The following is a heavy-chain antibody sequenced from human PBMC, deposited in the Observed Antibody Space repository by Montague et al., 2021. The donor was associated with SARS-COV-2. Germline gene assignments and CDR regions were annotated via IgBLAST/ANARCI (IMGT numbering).Heavy chain of an antibody. CDR1: GFTFSSYA. V-gene: IGHV3-30*04. CDR2: ISYDGSNK. D-gene: IGHD2-15*01. J-gene: IGHJ6*02. Sequence: SLRLSCAASGFTFSSYAMHWVRQAPGKGLEWVAAISYDGSNKYYADSVKGRFTISRDNSKNTLYLQVNSLRAEDMAVYYCASTLGYCSGGSCYDPGNYYYYGMDVWGQGTTVTVSS. CDR3: ASTLGYCSGGSCYDPGNYYYYGMDV.